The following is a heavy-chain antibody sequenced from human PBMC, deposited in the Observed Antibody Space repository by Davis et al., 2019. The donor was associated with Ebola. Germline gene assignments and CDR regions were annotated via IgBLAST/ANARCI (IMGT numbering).Heavy chain of an antibody. V-gene: IGHV4-34*01. J-gene: IGHJ5*02. CDR2: IYYSGST. CDR3: ARVTYYDFWSGPNWFDP. CDR1: GGSFSGYY. D-gene: IGHD3-3*01. Sequence: SETLSLTCAVYGGSFSGYYWSWIRQPPGKGLEWIGSIYYSGSTNYNPSLKSRVTISVDTSKNQFSLKLSSVTAADTAVYYCARVTYYDFWSGPNWFDPWGQGTLVTVSS.